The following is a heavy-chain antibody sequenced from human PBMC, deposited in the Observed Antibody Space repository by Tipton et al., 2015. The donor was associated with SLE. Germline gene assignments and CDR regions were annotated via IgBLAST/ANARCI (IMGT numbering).Heavy chain of an antibody. CDR3: ARDYGDYGVGFDY. V-gene: IGHV3-48*02. Sequence: SLRLSCSASGFTFSSYAMHWVRQAPGKGLDWISYISTSSTTIYYAGSVKGRFTISRDDAKNSLYLQMNSLRDDDTAIYYCARDYGDYGVGFDYWGQGILVTVSS. J-gene: IGHJ4*02. CDR2: ISTSSTTI. CDR1: GFTFSSYA. D-gene: IGHD4-17*01.